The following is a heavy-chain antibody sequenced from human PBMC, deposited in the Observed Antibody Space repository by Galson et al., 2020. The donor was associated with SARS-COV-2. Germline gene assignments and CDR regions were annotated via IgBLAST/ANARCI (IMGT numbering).Heavy chain of an antibody. CDR1: GFTFSSYA. CDR2: ISGSGGST. V-gene: IGHV3-23*01. D-gene: IGHD3-3*01. J-gene: IGHJ6*02. CDR3: AKGITIFGPEHRGYYGMDV. Sequence: PGGSLRLSCAASGFTFSSYAMSWVRQAPGKGLEWVSAISGSGGSTYYADSVKGRFTISRDNSKNTLYLQMNSLRAEDTAVYYCAKGITIFGPEHRGYYGMDVWGQGTTVTVSS.